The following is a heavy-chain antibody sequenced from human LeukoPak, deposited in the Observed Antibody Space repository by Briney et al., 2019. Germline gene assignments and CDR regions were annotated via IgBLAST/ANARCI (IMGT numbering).Heavy chain of an antibody. Sequence: GGSLRLSCAASGFTFSDYAMHWVRQAPGKGLEWVAVIAYGGTYKHHADSLKGRFTISRDNDQNLLYLQMNSLIAEDTAVYYCARDRGGGDFWSGYQDAFDIWGQGTRVTVSS. V-gene: IGHV3-30*03. J-gene: IGHJ3*02. CDR3: ARDRGGGDFWSGYQDAFDI. CDR1: GFTFSDYA. CDR2: IAYGGTYK. D-gene: IGHD3-3*01.